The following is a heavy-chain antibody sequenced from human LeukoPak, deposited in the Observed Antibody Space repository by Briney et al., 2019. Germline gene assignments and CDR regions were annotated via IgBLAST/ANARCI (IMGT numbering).Heavy chain of an antibody. V-gene: IGHV1-8*01. CDR2: MNPNSGNT. Sequence: ASVKVSCKASGYTFTSYDINWVRRATGQGLEWMGWMNPNSGNTGYAQKFQGRVTMTRNTSISTAYMELSSLRSEDTAVYYCARGQPSKTIRYFDWLLSHWFDPWGQGTLVIFSS. J-gene: IGHJ5*02. D-gene: IGHD3-9*01. CDR1: GYTFTSYD. CDR3: ARGQPSKTIRYFDWLLSHWFDP.